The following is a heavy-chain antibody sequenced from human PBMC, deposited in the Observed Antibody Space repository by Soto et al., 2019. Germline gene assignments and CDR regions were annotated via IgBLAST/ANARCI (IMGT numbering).Heavy chain of an antibody. Sequence: SETLSLTCAVYGGSFSGYYWSWIRQPPGKGLEWIGEINHSGSTNYNPSLKSRVTISVDTSKNQFSLKLSSVTAADTAVYYCASGLGGYDYRFGYYMDVWGKGTTVTVSS. CDR2: INHSGST. CDR1: GGSFSGYY. J-gene: IGHJ6*03. V-gene: IGHV4-34*01. D-gene: IGHD5-12*01. CDR3: ASGLGGYDYRFGYYMDV.